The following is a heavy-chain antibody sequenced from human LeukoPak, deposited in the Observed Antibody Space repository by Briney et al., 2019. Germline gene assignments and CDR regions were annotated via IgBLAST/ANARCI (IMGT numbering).Heavy chain of an antibody. V-gene: IGHV3-64*01. Sequence: GGSLRLSCAASGFTFSSYAMHWVRQAPGKGLEYVSAISSNGGSTYYASSVKGRFTISRDNSKNTLYLQMGSLRAEDMAVYYCARGLDYYDSSGYLDYWGQGTLVTVSS. CDR3: ARGLDYYDSSGYLDY. CDR2: ISSNGGST. J-gene: IGHJ4*02. D-gene: IGHD3-22*01. CDR1: GFTFSSYA.